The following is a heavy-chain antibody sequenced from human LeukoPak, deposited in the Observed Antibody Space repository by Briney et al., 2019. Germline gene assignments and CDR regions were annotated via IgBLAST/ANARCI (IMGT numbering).Heavy chain of an antibody. CDR2: TYPGDSDT. CDR3: ARLRSSSWYSGGWFDP. J-gene: IGHJ5*02. D-gene: IGHD6-13*01. Sequence: GESLKISCKGSGYSFTSYWIGWVRQMPGKGLEWMGITYPGDSDTRYSPSFQGQVTISADKSISTAYLQWSSLKASDTAMYYCARLRSSSWYSGGWFDPWGQGTLVTVSS. V-gene: IGHV5-51*01. CDR1: GYSFTSYW.